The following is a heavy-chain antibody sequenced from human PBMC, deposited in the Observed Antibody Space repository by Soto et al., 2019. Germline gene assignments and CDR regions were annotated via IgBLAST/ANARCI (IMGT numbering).Heavy chain of an antibody. D-gene: IGHD6-19*01. CDR1: GFTFSGYE. J-gene: IGHJ1*01. CDR3: TPGYSSGWGIAEYFQH. CDR2: ISSNGRII. Sequence: GGSLRLSCAASGFTFSGYEMNWVRQAPGKGLEWVSYISSNGRIIYDADSVKGRFTISRDNAKNSLYLQMNSLRAEDTAVYYCTPGYSSGWGIAEYFQHWGQGALVTVSS. V-gene: IGHV3-48*03.